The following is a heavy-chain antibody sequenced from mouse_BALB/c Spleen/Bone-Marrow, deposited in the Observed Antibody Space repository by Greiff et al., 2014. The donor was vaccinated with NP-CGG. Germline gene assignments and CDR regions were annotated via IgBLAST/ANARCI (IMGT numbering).Heavy chain of an antibody. CDR2: ISSGGHYT. Sequence: DVKLVESGGGLVKPGGSLKLSCAASGFTFSSYSMSWVRQTPEKRLEWVATISSGGHYTYYPDSVKGRFTISGDNAKNTLYLQMSSLKSEDTAMYYCSKDGGYDYSYYFDYWGQGTTLTVSS. D-gene: IGHD2-4*01. V-gene: IGHV5-6-4*01. CDR1: GFTFSSYS. J-gene: IGHJ2*01. CDR3: SKDGGYDYSYYFDY.